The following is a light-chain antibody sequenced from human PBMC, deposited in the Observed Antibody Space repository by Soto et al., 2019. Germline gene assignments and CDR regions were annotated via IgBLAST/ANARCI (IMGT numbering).Light chain of an antibody. CDR1: SSNIGRNY. CDR3: GTWDSSLSAWV. CDR2: DYS. Sequence: QSALTQPPSVSAASGQKVTISCSGSSSNIGRNYVSWYQQLPGTAPKLLIFDYSGRPSGIPDRFSGSKSGTSATLGITGLQTGDEADYYCGTWDSSLSAWVFGGGTQLTVL. J-gene: IGLJ3*02. V-gene: IGLV1-51*01.